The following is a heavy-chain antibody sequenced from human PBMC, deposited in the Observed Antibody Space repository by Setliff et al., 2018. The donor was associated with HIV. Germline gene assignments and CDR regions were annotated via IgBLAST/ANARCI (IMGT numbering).Heavy chain of an antibody. CDR2: IAGTSAST. J-gene: IGHJ6*02. Sequence: GGSLSLSCAVAGFSFSNYAMTWVRQAPGKGLEWVSVIAGTSASTYYADSVKGRFTISRDSSKSMLYLQMNSLRVEDTAIYYCAKPLTQWGVSPYHYGMDVWGQGTTVTAP. CDR1: GFSFSNYA. V-gene: IGHV3-23*01. CDR3: AKPLTQWGVSPYHYGMDV. D-gene: IGHD1-26*01.